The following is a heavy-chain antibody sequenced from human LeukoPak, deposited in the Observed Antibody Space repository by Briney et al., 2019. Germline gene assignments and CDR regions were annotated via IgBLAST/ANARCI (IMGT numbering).Heavy chain of an antibody. J-gene: IGHJ5*02. Sequence: GESLKISCKGSGYNFTIYWIGWVRQMPGKGLEWMGIIYPGDSDTRYSPSFQGQVTISVDKSINIAYLQWSSLRASDTAMYYCARVPNYGDTARFDPWGQGTLVTVSS. CDR1: GYNFTIYW. V-gene: IGHV5-51*01. CDR2: IYPGDSDT. CDR3: ARVPNYGDTARFDP. D-gene: IGHD4-17*01.